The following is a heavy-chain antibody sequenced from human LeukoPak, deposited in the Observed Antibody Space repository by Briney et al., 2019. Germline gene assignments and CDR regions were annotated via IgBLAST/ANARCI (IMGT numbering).Heavy chain of an antibody. CDR2: MNPNSGNT. CDR1: GYTFTSYD. D-gene: IGHD6-19*01. Sequence: ASVKVSCKASGYTFTSYDINWVRQATGQGLEWMGWMNPNSGNTGYAQKFQGRVTMTRNTSISTAYMELSSLRSEDTAVYYCAREVAGWDAFDIWGQGTMVTVSS. CDR3: AREVAGWDAFDI. J-gene: IGHJ3*02. V-gene: IGHV1-8*01.